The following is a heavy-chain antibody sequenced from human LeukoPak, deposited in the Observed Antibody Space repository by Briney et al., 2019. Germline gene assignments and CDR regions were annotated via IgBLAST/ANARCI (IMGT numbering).Heavy chain of an antibody. V-gene: IGHV3-30*07. J-gene: IGHJ4*02. CDR3: ARGRINYDFWSGYLDY. D-gene: IGHD3-3*01. Sequence: GSKEFYTDSVKGRFTISRDNSKNTLYLQMNSLRAEDTAVYYCARGRINYDFWSGYLDYWGQGTLVTVSS. CDR2: GSKE.